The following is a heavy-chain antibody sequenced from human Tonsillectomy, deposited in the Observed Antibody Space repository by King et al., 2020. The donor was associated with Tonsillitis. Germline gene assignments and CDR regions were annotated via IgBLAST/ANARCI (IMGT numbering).Heavy chain of an antibody. CDR1: GYTFISYD. J-gene: IGHJ4*02. V-gene: IGHV7-4-1*02. CDR2: INTNTGNP. D-gene: IGHD4-17*01. CDR3: AGTPPTDATLAPIDY. Sequence: VQLVESGSELKKPGASVKVSCKASGYTFISYDMNWVRQAPGQGLEWMGWINTNTGNPTYAQGFTGRFVFSLDTSASTSYLQISSLRAEDTAVSYCAGTPPTDATLAPIDYWGEGTLVTVSS.